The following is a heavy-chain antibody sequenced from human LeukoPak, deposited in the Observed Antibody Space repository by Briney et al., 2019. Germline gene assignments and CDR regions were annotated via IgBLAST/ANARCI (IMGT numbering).Heavy chain of an antibody. Sequence: GASVKVSCKASGYTFTSYDINWVRHATGQGLEWMGWMNPNSGNTGYAQKFQGRVTMTRNTSISTAYMELSSLRSGDTAVYYCARGARGYSGYGPDYWGQGTLVTVSS. CDR1: GYTFTSYD. V-gene: IGHV1-8*01. J-gene: IGHJ4*02. D-gene: IGHD5-12*01. CDR2: MNPNSGNT. CDR3: ARGARGYSGYGPDY.